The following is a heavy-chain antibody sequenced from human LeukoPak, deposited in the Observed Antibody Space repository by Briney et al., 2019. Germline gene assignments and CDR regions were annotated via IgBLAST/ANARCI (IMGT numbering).Heavy chain of an antibody. D-gene: IGHD6-13*01. J-gene: IGHJ4*02. V-gene: IGHV4-59*01. CDR3: ASQIMSSSRQAFDY. CDR2: IYYSGST. Sequence: PSETLSLTCTVSGGSISCYYWSWIRQPPGKGLEWIGYIYYSGSTNYNPSLKSRVTISVDTSKNQFSLKLSSVTAADTAVYYCASQIMSSSRQAFDYWGQGTLVTVSS. CDR1: GGSISCYY.